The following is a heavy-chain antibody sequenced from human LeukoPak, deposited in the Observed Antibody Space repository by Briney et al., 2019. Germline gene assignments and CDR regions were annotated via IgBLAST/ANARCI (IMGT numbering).Heavy chain of an antibody. CDR1: GFTFSSYW. D-gene: IGHD4-17*01. V-gene: IGHV3-74*01. CDR3: AKDQRETTVTTYTRPRYYYYMDV. Sequence: GGSLRLSCAASGFTFSSYWMHWVRQAPGKGLVCVSRIKSDGSSTSYADSVKGRFTISRDDAKNTLYLQMNSLRAEDTAVYYCAKDQRETTVTTYTRPRYYYYMDVWGKGTTVTVSS. J-gene: IGHJ6*03. CDR2: IKSDGSST.